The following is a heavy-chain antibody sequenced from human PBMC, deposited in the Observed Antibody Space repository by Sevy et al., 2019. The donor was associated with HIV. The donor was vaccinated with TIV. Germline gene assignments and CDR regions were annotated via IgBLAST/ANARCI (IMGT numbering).Heavy chain of an antibody. V-gene: IGHV3-11*01. CDR3: SRGVISPVADV. D-gene: IGHD2-21*01. CDR1: GFTFTDYY. CDR2: ITVTGIAI. Sequence: GGSLRLSCAASGFTFTDYYMSWIRQPPGKGLEWVSYITVTGIAIYYADSVKGRFTISRDNAKNSLYLQMNSLRAEDTAVYYCSRGVISPVADVWGQGTTVTVSS. J-gene: IGHJ6*02.